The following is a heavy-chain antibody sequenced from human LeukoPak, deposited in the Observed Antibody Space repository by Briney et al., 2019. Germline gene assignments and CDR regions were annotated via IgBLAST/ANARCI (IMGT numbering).Heavy chain of an antibody. Sequence: GGSLRLSCAASGFTFSSYGMHWVRQAPGKGLEWVTFIRYDGSNKYYADSVKGRFTIPRDNSKNTLYLQMNSLRAEDTAVYYCAKDVWFGELWWYFDLWGRGTLVTVSS. D-gene: IGHD3-10*01. CDR3: AKDVWFGELWWYFDL. J-gene: IGHJ2*01. CDR1: GFTFSSYG. CDR2: IRYDGSNK. V-gene: IGHV3-30*02.